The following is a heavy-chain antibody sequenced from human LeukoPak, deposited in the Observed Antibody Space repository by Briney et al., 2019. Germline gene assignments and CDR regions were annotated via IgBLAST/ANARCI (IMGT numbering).Heavy chain of an antibody. CDR3: AKSYPGSEYYGMDV. J-gene: IGHJ6*02. D-gene: IGHD3-10*01. CDR2: IFWSSGRV. V-gene: IGHV3-9*01. Sequence: GRSLRLSCAASGLTFDDDVIHWVRQTPGKGLEWISGIFWSSGRVVYAESVKGRFTISRDNAKESLYLQMNSLRGEDTAFYYCAKSYPGSEYYGMDVWGQGTTVIVSS. CDR1: GLTFDDDV.